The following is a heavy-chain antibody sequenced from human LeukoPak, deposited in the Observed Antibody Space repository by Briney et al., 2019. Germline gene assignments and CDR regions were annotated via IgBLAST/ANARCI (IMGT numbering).Heavy chain of an antibody. CDR1: GITFSSCA. V-gene: IGHV3-23*01. J-gene: IGHJ4*02. CDR3: ANDFDY. CDR2: ISGSTNGT. Sequence: GGSLRLSCAASGITFSSCAMTWVRQAPGKGLEWVSTISGSTNGTYYADSVKGRFTISRDNSKNTLYLQLNSLRAEDTAVYYCANDFDYWGQGTLVTVSS.